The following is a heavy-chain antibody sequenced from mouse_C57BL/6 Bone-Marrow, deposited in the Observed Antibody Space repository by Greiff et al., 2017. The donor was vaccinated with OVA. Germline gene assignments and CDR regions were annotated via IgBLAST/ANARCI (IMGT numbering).Heavy chain of an antibody. CDR1: GFTFSSYT. D-gene: IGHD4-1*01. CDR3: ARPELGLHWYFDV. J-gene: IGHJ1*03. CDR2: ISGGGGNT. V-gene: IGHV5-9*01. Sequence: EVQLVESGGGLVKPGGSLKLSCAASGFTFSSYTMSWVRQTPEKRLEWVATISGGGGNTYYPDSVKGRFTISRDNAKNTLYLQMSSLRSEDTALYDCARPELGLHWYFDVWGTGTTVTVSS.